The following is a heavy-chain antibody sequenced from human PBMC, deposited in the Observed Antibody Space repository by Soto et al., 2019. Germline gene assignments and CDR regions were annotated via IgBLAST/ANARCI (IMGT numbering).Heavy chain of an antibody. CDR3: ATGPGGLYGSGRQKTWYHYDMNV. Sequence: EVQLVESGGGLVQPGGSLRLSCAASGFTGDDYAFNWVRQAPGKGLEWVSGISWKGGSIGYADSVKGRLIISTDNAKKSQCMQMNRLSAEDAAIYICATGPGGLYGSGRQKTWYHYDMNVWGKGTTVTVSS. D-gene: IGHD3-10*01. CDR2: ISWKGGSI. CDR1: GFTGDDYA. V-gene: IGHV3-9*01. J-gene: IGHJ6*03.